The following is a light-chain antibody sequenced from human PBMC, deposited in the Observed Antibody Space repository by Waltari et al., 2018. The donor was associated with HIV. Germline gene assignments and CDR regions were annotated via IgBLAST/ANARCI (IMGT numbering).Light chain of an antibody. Sequence: QSALTQPASVSGSPGQSITISCTGTRRDIGGYNYVSWYQQHPGKPPKDLIYDVINRPSGISVLFSGSKSGSTASLTISGLQAEDEADYYCASYTARSIPWVVGGGTKLTVV. CDR2: DVI. J-gene: IGLJ3*02. V-gene: IGLV2-14*03. CDR1: RRDIGGYNY. CDR3: ASYTARSIPWV.